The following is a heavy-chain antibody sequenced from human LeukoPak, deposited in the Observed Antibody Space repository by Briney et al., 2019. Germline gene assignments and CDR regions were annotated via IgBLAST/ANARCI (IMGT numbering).Heavy chain of an antibody. D-gene: IGHD3-22*01. CDR2: TYYRSKWY. CDR3: ARDRNFGGPYNSIDY. Sequence: SQTLSLTCAISGDSVSSNSAAWSWIRQSPSRGLEWLGRTYYRSKWYNAVSVKSRITINPDTSKNQVSLQLNSVTPEDTAVYYCARDRNFGGPYNSIDYWGQGTPVTVSS. V-gene: IGHV6-1*01. CDR1: GDSVSSNSAA. J-gene: IGHJ4*02.